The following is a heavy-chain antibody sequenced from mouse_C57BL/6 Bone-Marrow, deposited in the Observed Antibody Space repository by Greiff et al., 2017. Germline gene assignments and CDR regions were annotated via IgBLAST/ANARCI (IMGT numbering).Heavy chain of an antibody. CDR1: GYTFTSYW. J-gene: IGHJ3*01. Sequence: VQLQQPGAELVKPGASVKLSCKASGYTFTSYWMHWVKQRPGRGLEWLGRIDPNSGGTKYNEKFKSKATLTVDKPSSTAYMQLSSLTSEDSAVYYCARAPYYSNYEFAYWGQGTLVTVSA. CDR2: IDPNSGGT. D-gene: IGHD2-5*01. V-gene: IGHV1-72*01. CDR3: ARAPYYSNYEFAY.